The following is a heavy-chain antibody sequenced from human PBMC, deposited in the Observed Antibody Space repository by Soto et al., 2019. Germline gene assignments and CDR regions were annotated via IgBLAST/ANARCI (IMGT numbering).Heavy chain of an antibody. J-gene: IGHJ4*02. CDR2: ISNSADST. CDR1: GFTFRSYA. D-gene: IGHD2-15*01. Sequence: EVQLLESGGGFTQPGGSLRLSCAAPGFTFRSYAMSWVRQAQGKGLEWVSAISNSADSTNYADSVKGRFTISRDNSKNTLYLQMNSLRADDTAVYFCAKGRESSGAYRPFDYWGQGTLVTVSS. V-gene: IGHV3-23*01. CDR3: AKGRESSGAYRPFDY.